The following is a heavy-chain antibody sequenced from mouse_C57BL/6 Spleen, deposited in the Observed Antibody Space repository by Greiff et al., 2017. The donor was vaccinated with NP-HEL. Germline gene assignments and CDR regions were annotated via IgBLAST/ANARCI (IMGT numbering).Heavy chain of an antibody. CDR2: IRNKANNHAT. Sequence: EVMLVESGGGLVQPGGSMKLSCAASGFTFSDAWMDWVRQSPEKGLEWVAEIRNKANNHATYYAESVKGRFTISRDDSKSSVYLQMNSLRAEDTGIDYCTRGLRLYDFDYWGQGTTLTVSS. J-gene: IGHJ2*01. CDR3: TRGLRLYDFDY. V-gene: IGHV6-6*01. D-gene: IGHD3-2*02. CDR1: GFTFSDAW.